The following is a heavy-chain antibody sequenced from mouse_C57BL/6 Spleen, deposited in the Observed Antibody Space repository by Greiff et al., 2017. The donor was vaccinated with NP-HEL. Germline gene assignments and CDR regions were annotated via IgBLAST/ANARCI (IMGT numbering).Heavy chain of an antibody. V-gene: IGHV1-80*01. CDR2: IYPGDGDT. J-gene: IGHJ3*01. CDR3: ARHGSSPWFAY. D-gene: IGHD1-1*01. Sequence: VKLTESGAELVKPGASVKISCKASGYAFSSYWMNWVKQRPGKGLEWIGQIYPGDGDTNYNGKFKGKATLTADKSSSTAYMQLSSLTSEDSAVYFCARHGSSPWFAYWGQGTLVTVSA. CDR1: GYAFSSYW.